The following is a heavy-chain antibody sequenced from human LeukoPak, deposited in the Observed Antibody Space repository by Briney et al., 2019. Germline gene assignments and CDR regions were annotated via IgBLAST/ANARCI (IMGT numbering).Heavy chain of an antibody. CDR3: ARLGEEYYYNYYYMDV. V-gene: IGHV3-7*01. CDR2: IKKDGTET. J-gene: IGHJ6*03. Sequence: PGGSLRLSCAVSGFTFSSYWMSWVRQTPGKGLEWVANIKKDGTETKYVDSVRGRFTISRDNAKNSLYLQMNSLRAEDTAVYYCARLGEEYYYNYYYMDVWGKGTTVTVSS. D-gene: IGHD2-21*01. CDR1: GFTFSSYW.